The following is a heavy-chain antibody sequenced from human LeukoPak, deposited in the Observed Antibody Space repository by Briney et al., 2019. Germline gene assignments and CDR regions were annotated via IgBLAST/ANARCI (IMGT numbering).Heavy chain of an antibody. CDR3: AGGSTLDRGLVYY. V-gene: IGHV3-74*01. Sequence: PGGSLRLSCAASEFTFSSYWMHWVRQAPGKGLVWVSRISGDESSTSYADSVKGRFTISRDNAKNTLFLQMNSLRAEDTAVYYCAGGSTLDRGLVYYWGQGTLVTVSS. CDR2: ISGDESST. J-gene: IGHJ4*02. D-gene: IGHD3-10*01. CDR1: EFTFSSYW.